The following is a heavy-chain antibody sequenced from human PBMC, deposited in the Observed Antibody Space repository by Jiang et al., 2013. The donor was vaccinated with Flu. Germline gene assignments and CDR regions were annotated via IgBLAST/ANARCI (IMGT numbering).Heavy chain of an antibody. Sequence: QLLKSGGGVVQPGRSLRLSCAASGFTFSSYAMHWVRQAPGKGLEWVAVISYDGSNKYYADSVKGRFTISRDNSKNTLYLQMNSLRAEDTAVYYCARAPNWSGKYYFDYWGQGTLVTVSS. CDR2: ISYDGSNK. CDR3: ARAPNWSGKYYFDY. V-gene: IGHV3-30-3*01. J-gene: IGHJ4*02. D-gene: IGHD3-3*01. CDR1: GFTFSSYA.